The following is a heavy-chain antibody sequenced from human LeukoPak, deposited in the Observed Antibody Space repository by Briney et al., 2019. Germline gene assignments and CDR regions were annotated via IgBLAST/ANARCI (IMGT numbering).Heavy chain of an antibody. D-gene: IGHD6-19*01. CDR1: GGSISSYY. CDR2: IYYSGST. J-gene: IGHJ3*02. CDR3: ARWSSGWSNAFDI. Sequence: SETLSLTCAVSGGSISSYYWSWIRQPPGKGLEWIGYIYYSGSTNYNPSLKSRLTISVDTSKNQFSLKLSSVTAVDTAVYYCARWSSGWSNAFDIWGQGTMVTVSS. V-gene: IGHV4-59*01.